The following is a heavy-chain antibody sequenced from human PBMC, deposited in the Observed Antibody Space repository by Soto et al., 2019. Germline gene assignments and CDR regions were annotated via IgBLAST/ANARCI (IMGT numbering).Heavy chain of an antibody. CDR2: IYYSGST. J-gene: IGHJ5*02. Sequence: SETLSLTCTVSGGSISTYYWSWIRQPPGKGLEWIGHIYYSGSTNYNPSVKSRVTISVDTSKNQFSLKLSSVTAADTAVYYCARDRGYCSSTGCPNWFDPWGQGTLVTVSS. CDR1: GGSISTYY. V-gene: IGHV4-59*01. CDR3: ARDRGYCSSTGCPNWFDP. D-gene: IGHD2-2*01.